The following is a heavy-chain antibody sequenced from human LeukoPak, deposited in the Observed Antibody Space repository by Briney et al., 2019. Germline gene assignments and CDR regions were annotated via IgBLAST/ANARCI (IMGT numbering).Heavy chain of an antibody. V-gene: IGHV1-69*06. Sequence: ASVKVSCKASGGTFSSYAISWVRQAPGQRLEWMGGIIPIFGTANYAQKFQGRVTITADKSTGTAYMELSSLRSEDTAVYYCARHYDILTGSDSDPYYYYMDVWGKGTTVTVSS. CDR2: IIPIFGTA. D-gene: IGHD3-9*01. CDR3: ARHYDILTGSDSDPYYYYMDV. CDR1: GGTFSSYA. J-gene: IGHJ6*03.